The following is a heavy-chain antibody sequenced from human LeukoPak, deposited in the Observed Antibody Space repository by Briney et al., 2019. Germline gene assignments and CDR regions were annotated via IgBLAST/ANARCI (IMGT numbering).Heavy chain of an antibody. CDR3: ARDSLFGVVSLPFDY. CDR2: IYYSGST. D-gene: IGHD3-3*01. Sequence: PSETLSLTCTVSGGSISSSSYYWGWIRQPPGKGLEWIGSIYYSGSTYYNPSLKSRVTISVDTSKNQFSLKLSSVTAADTAVYYCARDSLFGVVSLPFDYWGQGTLVTVSS. J-gene: IGHJ4*02. V-gene: IGHV4-39*07. CDR1: GGSISSSSYY.